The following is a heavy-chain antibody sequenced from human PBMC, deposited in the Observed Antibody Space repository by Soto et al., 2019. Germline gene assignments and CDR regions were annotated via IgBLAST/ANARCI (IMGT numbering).Heavy chain of an antibody. V-gene: IGHV3-49*04. CDR1: GFPFGDYA. Sequence: SLRLSCTASGFPFGDYAMSWVRQAPGKGLEWVGFIRSKANGGTTEYAASVKGRFTISRDDSKSIAYLQMNSLKTEDTAVYYCARNPPPPYCSSTSCPPYYYYGMDVWGQGTTVTVSS. J-gene: IGHJ6*02. CDR3: ARNPPPPYCSSTSCPPYYYYGMDV. CDR2: IRSKANGGTT. D-gene: IGHD2-2*01.